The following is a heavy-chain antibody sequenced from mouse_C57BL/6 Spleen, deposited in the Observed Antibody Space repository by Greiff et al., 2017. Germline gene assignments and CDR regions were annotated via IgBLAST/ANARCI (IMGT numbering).Heavy chain of an antibody. J-gene: IGHJ3*01. V-gene: IGHV14-1*01. CDR2: IDPEDGDT. D-gene: IGHD3-2*02. CDR1: GFNIKDYY. Sequence: EVQLQESGAELVRPGASVKLSCTASGFNIKDYYMHWVKQRPEQGLEWIGRIDPEDGDTEYAPKFQGKATMTADTSSNTAYLQLSSLTSEDTAVYYCTTEDSSGYVAWFAYWGQGTLVTVSA. CDR3: TTEDSSGYVAWFAY.